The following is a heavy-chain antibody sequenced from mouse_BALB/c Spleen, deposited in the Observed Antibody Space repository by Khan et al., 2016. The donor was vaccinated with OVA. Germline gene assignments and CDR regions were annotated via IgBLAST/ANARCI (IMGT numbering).Heavy chain of an antibody. Sequence: QVRLQQSGAELVRPGDSLKISCKGSGYTFTDFAMHWVKQSHAKTLEWIGVISSYYGVPVYNQQFEGKATMTVDRSFSTAYLDCASLTCEDSAIYDCARGGKFAYWGQGTLITVS. CDR3: ARGGKFAY. CDR1: GYTFTDFA. J-gene: IGHJ3*01. CDR2: ISSYYGVP. V-gene: IGHV1S137*01.